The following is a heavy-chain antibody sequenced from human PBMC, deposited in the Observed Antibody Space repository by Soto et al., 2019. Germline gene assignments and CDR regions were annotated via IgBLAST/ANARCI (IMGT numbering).Heavy chain of an antibody. CDR1: GFTFSSYA. V-gene: IGHV3-23*01. D-gene: IGHD2-2*01. J-gene: IGHJ6*02. CDR3: AKREYCSSTSCYVVGVDYYYYYGMDV. CDR2: ISGSGGST. Sequence: PGGSLRLSCAASGFTFSSYAMSWVRQAPGKGLEWVSAISGSGGSTYYADSVKGRFTISRDNSKNTLYLQMNSLRAEDTAVYYCAKREYCSSTSCYVVGVDYYYYYGMDVWGQGTTVTVSS.